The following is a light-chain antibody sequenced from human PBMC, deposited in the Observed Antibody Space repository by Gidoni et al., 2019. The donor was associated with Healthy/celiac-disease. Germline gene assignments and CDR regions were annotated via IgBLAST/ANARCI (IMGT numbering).Light chain of an antibody. Sequence: EIVMTQSPATLSVSQGERATLSCSASQSVSSNLAWYQQKPGQAPRLLIYGASTRATGIPARFSGSGSGTEFTLTISSLQSEDVAVYYCQQYNNWPPWTFGQGTKVEIK. CDR2: GAS. CDR1: QSVSSN. CDR3: QQYNNWPPWT. V-gene: IGKV3-15*01. J-gene: IGKJ1*01.